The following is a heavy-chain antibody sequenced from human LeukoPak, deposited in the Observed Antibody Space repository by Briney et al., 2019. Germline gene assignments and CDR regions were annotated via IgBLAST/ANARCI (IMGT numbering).Heavy chain of an antibody. D-gene: IGHD3-3*01. CDR1: GYTFTGYY. V-gene: IGHV1-2*06. Sequence: GASVKVSCKASGYTFTGYYMHWVRQAPGQGLEWMGRINPNSGGTNYAQKFQGRVTMTRDTSISTAYMELSRLRSDDTAVYYCARDLGGYYDFWSGVIGAFDIWGQGTMVTVSS. CDR2: INPNSGGT. CDR3: ARDLGGYYDFWSGVIGAFDI. J-gene: IGHJ3*02.